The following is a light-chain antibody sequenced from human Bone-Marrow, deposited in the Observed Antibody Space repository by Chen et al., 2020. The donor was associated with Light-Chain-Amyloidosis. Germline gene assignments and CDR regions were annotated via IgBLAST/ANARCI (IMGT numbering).Light chain of an antibody. Sequence: SYELTQPPSVSVSPGQTARITCSGDDLPTKYAYWYQQKPGQAPVLVIHRDTERPSGISERFSGSSSGTTAPLNISGVQAENEADYHCQSADSSGTYEVIFGGGTKLTVL. V-gene: IGLV3-25*03. CDR1: DLPTKY. CDR2: RDT. J-gene: IGLJ2*01. CDR3: QSADSSGTYEVI.